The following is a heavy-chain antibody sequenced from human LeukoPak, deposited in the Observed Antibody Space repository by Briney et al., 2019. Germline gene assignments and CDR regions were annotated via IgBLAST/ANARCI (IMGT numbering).Heavy chain of an antibody. CDR2: IYSGGST. D-gene: IGHD6-19*01. CDR1: GFTVSSNY. CDR3: ARDPLFSAGIAVAGRDY. J-gene: IGHJ4*02. V-gene: IGHV3-66*01. Sequence: GGSLRLSCAASGFTVSSNYMSWVRQAPGKGLEWVSVIYSGGSTYYADSVKGRFTISRDNSKNTLYLQMNSLRAEDTAVYYCARDPLFSAGIAVAGRDYWSQGTLVTVSS.